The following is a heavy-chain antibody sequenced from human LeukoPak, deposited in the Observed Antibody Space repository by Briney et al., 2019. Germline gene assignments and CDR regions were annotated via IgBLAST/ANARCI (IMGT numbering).Heavy chain of an antibody. CDR1: GYTFISYD. CDR2: MNPNSGNT. V-gene: IGHV1-8*01. J-gene: IGHJ3*02. Sequence: GASVKVSCKASGYTFISYDINWVRQATGQGLEWMGWMNPNSGNTGYAQKFQGRVTMTRNTSISTAYMELSSVTAADTAVYYCARMQKTYYYDSSGPSDAFDIWGQGTMVTVSS. CDR3: ARMQKTYYYDSSGPSDAFDI. D-gene: IGHD3-22*01.